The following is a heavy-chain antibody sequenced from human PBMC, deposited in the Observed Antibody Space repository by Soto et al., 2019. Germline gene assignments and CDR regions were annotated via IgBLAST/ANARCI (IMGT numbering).Heavy chain of an antibody. V-gene: IGHV3-23*01. CDR1: GFTFDTYG. J-gene: IGHJ4*02. D-gene: IGHD3-10*01. Sequence: GGSLRLSCAVSGFTFDTYGMSWVRQAPGKGLEWVSGTSSSGRTTYYADSVRGRFTISRDNSKNTVFLQLNSLRADDTAVYYCAKGLTSGIYFKREVFDYWGQGTQVTVSS. CDR2: TSSSGRTT. CDR3: AKGLTSGIYFKREVFDY.